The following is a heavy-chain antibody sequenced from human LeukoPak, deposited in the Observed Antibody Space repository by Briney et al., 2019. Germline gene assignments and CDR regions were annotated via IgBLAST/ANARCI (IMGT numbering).Heavy chain of an antibody. J-gene: IGHJ5*02. V-gene: IGHV4-61*02. Sequence: SQTLSLTCTVSVGSISSGSYYWSWIRQPAGKGLEWIGRIYKSGSTNYNPSLKSRVTISVDTPKNQFSLKLSSVTAADTAVYYCAREGLAMVRGVLPKEAWGWFDPWGQGTLVTVSS. CDR3: AREGLAMVRGVLPKEAWGWFDP. CDR2: IYKSGST. D-gene: IGHD3-10*01. CDR1: VGSISSGSYY.